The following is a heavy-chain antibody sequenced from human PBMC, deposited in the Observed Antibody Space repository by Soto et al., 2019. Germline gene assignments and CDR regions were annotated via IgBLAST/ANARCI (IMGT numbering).Heavy chain of an antibody. V-gene: IGHV3-33*01. CDR3: ARDGLGYYSSGSYSLGLDY. D-gene: IGHD3-10*01. CDR1: GFTFSSYG. CDR2: ISDDGSNT. Sequence: QVQLVESGGGVVQPGRSLRLSCAASGFTFSSYGMHWVRQAPGKGLEWVSVISDDGSNTYYADSVKGRFTISRDNSKKTMFLLMNNRRAEDTAVYYCARDGLGYYSSGSYSLGLDYWGQGTLVTVSS. J-gene: IGHJ4*02.